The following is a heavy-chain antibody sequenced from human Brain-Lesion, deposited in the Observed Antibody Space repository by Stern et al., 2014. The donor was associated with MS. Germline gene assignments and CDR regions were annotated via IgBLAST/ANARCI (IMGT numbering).Heavy chain of an antibody. CDR3: ARDQRGITIFGVVTDYYYLGMDV. D-gene: IGHD3-3*01. CDR1: GYIFTGYY. CDR2: INPNTGGT. Sequence: QDQLVQSGAEVKKPGASVKVSCKTSGYIFTGYYIHWVRQAPGQGLEWMAWINPNTGGTKYAQTFQGRVTMSRDTSISTAYVELSSLTSDDTAVYYCARDQRGITIFGVVTDYYYLGMDVWGQGTTVTVSS. V-gene: IGHV1-2*02. J-gene: IGHJ6*02.